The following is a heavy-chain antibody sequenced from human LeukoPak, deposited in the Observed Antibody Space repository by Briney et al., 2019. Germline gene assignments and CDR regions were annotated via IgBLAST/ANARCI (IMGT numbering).Heavy chain of an antibody. CDR3: ARVNRDASGSEYFDY. V-gene: IGHV3-23*01. Sequence: GGSLRLSCAASGFTFSSYAMSWVRQAPGKGLEWVSAISGSGGSTYYADSVKGRFTISRDNSKNTLYLQMNSLRAEDTAVYYCARVNRDASGSEYFDYWGQGTLVTVSS. CDR2: ISGSGGST. CDR1: GFTFSSYA. J-gene: IGHJ4*02. D-gene: IGHD5-12*01.